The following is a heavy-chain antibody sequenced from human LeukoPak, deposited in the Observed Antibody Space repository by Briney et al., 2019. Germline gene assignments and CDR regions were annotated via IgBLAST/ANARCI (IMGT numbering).Heavy chain of an antibody. CDR1: GGSISSYY. V-gene: IGHV4-59*01. CDR2: IYYSGST. D-gene: IGHD1-14*01. Sequence: SETLSLTCTVSGGSISSYYWSWIRQPPGKGLEWIGYIYYSGSTNCNPSLKSRVTISVDTSKNQFSLKLSSVTAADTAVYYCAREGGRTDAFDIWGQGTMVTVSS. J-gene: IGHJ3*02. CDR3: AREGGRTDAFDI.